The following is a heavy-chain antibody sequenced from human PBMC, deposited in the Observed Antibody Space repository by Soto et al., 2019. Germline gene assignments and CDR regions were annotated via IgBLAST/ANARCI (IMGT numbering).Heavy chain of an antibody. CDR2: IYYSGST. V-gene: IGHV4-59*01. CDR3: ARADYDFWSGYYPGPYYYYYGMDV. Sequence: PSETLSLTCPVSGGSLSSYYLSWIRQPPGKGLEWIGYIYYSGSTNYNPSLKSRVTISVDTSKNQFSLKLSSVTAADTAVYYCARADYDFWSGYYPGPYYYYYGMDVWGQGTTVTVSS. D-gene: IGHD3-3*01. CDR1: GGSLSSYY. J-gene: IGHJ6*02.